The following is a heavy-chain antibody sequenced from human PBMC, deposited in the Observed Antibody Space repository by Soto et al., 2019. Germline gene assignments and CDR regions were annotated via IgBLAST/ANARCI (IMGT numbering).Heavy chain of an antibody. CDR1: GFTFSSYW. CDR2: INSDGSST. J-gene: IGHJ6*02. Sequence: GGSLRLSCAASGFTFSSYWMHWVRQAPGKGLVWVSRINSDGSSTSYADSVKGRFTISRDNAKNTLYLQMNSLRAEDTAVYYCARDQYDILTGYDYYYYGMDVWGQGTTVTV. CDR3: ARDQYDILTGYDYYYYGMDV. D-gene: IGHD3-9*01. V-gene: IGHV3-74*01.